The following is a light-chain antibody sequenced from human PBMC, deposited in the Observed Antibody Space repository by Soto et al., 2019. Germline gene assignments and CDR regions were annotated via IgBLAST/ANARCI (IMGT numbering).Light chain of an antibody. Sequence: DIQMTQSPASLSASVGDRVTITCRASQTVVSYLNWYQQKPGKAPKVIIYAASSLQSGVPSRFSGSGSGTDFTLTISNLLPEDFATYHCQQSYKTPRTFGQGTKVEIK. CDR3: QQSYKTPRT. J-gene: IGKJ1*01. CDR2: AAS. V-gene: IGKV1-39*01. CDR1: QTVVSY.